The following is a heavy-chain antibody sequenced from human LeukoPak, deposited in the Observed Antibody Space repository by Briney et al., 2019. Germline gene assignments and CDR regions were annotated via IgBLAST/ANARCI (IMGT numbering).Heavy chain of an antibody. J-gene: IGHJ4*02. CDR3: ARVNILSSSGRFDY. D-gene: IGHD6-13*01. CDR2: IYYSGST. V-gene: IGHV4-59*01. Sequence: SETPSLTCTVSGGSISSYYWSWIRQPPGKGLEWIGYIYYSGSTNYNPSLKSRVTISVDTSKNQFSLKLSSVTAADTAVYYCARVNILSSSGRFDYWGQGTLVTVSS. CDR1: GGSISSYY.